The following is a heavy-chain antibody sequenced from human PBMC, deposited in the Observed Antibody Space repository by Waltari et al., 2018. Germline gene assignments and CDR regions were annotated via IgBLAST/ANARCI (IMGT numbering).Heavy chain of an antibody. D-gene: IGHD1-26*01. CDR1: GYSISSGYY. Sequence: QVQLQESGPGLVKPSETLSLTCAVSGYSISSGYYWGWIRQPTGNGLAWIVSIYHSGSTYYNPSLKSRVTISVDTSKNQFSLKLSSVTAADTAVYYCARHPYSGSYYWGQGTLVTVSS. J-gene: IGHJ4*02. CDR3: ARHPYSGSYY. V-gene: IGHV4-38-2*01. CDR2: IYHSGST.